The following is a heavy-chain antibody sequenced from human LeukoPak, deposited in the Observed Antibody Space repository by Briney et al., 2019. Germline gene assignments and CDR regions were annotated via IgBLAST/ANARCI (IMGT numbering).Heavy chain of an antibody. V-gene: IGHV4-38-2*02. D-gene: IGHD5-24*01. J-gene: IGHJ4*02. CDR3: ARGTMRWRIDY. Sequence: SETLSLTCTVSGYSISSGYYWGWIRQPPGKGLEWIGSIYHSGSTYYNPSLKSRVTISVDTSKNQFSLKLSSVTAADTAVYYCARGTMRWRIDYWGQGTLVTVSS. CDR2: IYHSGST. CDR1: GYSISSGYY.